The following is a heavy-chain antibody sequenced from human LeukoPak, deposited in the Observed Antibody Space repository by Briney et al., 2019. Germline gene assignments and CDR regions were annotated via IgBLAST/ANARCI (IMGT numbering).Heavy chain of an antibody. D-gene: IGHD5/OR15-5a*01. CDR2: IKEDGSIK. Sequence: PGGSLRLSCAVSEFTFSNNWMSWVRQTPGKGPEWVASIKEDGSIKYYVDSVKGRFTISRDNAKNSLYLQMSSLRAEDTAVYYCASFGILVSWGAFDIWGQGTMVTVSS. V-gene: IGHV3-7*01. J-gene: IGHJ3*02. CDR1: EFTFSNNW. CDR3: ASFGILVSWGAFDI.